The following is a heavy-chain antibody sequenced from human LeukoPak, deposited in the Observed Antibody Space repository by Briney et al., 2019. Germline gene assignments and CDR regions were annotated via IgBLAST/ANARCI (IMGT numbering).Heavy chain of an antibody. V-gene: IGHV1-24*01. D-gene: IGHD1-26*01. CDR3: ATGSYGQGSLDY. Sequence: ASVKVSCKVSGYTLTELSMHWVRQAPGKGLEWMGGFDPEDGETIYAQKFQGRVTMTEDTSTDTAYMELSSLRSKDTAVYYCATGSYGQGSLDYWGQGTLVTVSS. CDR2: FDPEDGET. J-gene: IGHJ4*02. CDR1: GYTLTELS.